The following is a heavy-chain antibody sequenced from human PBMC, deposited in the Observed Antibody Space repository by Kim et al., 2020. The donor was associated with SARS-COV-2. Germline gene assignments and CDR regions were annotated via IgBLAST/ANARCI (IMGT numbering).Heavy chain of an antibody. V-gene: IGHV1-69*13. CDR2: IIPIFGTA. CDR1: GGTFSSYA. CDR3: ARLGLGYSNLRGMDV. J-gene: IGHJ6*02. Sequence: SVKVSCKASGGTFSSYAISWVRQAPGQGLEWMGGIIPIFGTANYAQKFQGRVTITADESTSTAYMELSSLRSEDTAVYYCARLGLGYSNLRGMDVWGQGTTVTVSS. D-gene: IGHD4-4*01.